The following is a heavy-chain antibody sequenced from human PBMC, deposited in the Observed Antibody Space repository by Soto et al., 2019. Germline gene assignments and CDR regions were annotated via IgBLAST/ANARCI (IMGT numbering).Heavy chain of an antibody. Sequence: QVQLVQSGAEVKKPGSSVKVSCKASGGTFSSYTISWVRQAPGQGLEWMGRIIPILGIANYAQKIQGRVTITADKSTRTAYMELSSLRSEDTAVYYCARAALGPVVVAGTFGYWGQGTLVTVSS. CDR3: ARAALGPVVVAGTFGY. J-gene: IGHJ4*02. CDR1: GGTFSSYT. D-gene: IGHD2-15*01. CDR2: IIPILGIA. V-gene: IGHV1-69*02.